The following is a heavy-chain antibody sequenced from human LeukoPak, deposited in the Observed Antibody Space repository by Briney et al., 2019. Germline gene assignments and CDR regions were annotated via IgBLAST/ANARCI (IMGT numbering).Heavy chain of an antibody. CDR3: AREWGQPRD. D-gene: IGHD7-27*01. CDR2: ISTTSSYI. J-gene: IGHJ4*02. Sequence: GGSLRLSCAASGFTFSSYSMNWVRQAPGKGLEWVSSISTTSSYIYYADSVKGRFTISRDNANNSLFLQMNSLRADDTAVYYCAREWGQPRDWGQGTLVTVSS. V-gene: IGHV3-21*01. CDR1: GFTFSSYS.